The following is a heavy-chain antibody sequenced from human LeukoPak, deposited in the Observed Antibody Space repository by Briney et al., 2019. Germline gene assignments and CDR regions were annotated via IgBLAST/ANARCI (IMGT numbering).Heavy chain of an antibody. J-gene: IGHJ5*02. Sequence: PGGSLRLSCAASGFPFSSYDMNWVRQAPGKGLEWVSSISSSSSYIYYADSVKGRFTISRDNAKNSLYLQMNSLRAQDTAVYYCAREVETAWGQGTLVTASS. CDR3: AREVETA. V-gene: IGHV3-21*01. CDR2: ISSSSSYI. CDR1: GFPFSSYD.